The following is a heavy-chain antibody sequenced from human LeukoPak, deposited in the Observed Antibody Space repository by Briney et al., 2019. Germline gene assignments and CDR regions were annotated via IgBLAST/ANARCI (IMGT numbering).Heavy chain of an antibody. CDR1: GFTFSNYA. CDR3: AREAVVIAISGWFDP. J-gene: IGHJ5*02. Sequence: GGSLRLSCAASGFTFSNYAMTWVRQAPGKGLEWVSAISGSGGSTYYTDSVKGRFTISRDNSKNTLYLQMNSLRAEDTAVYYCAREAVVIAISGWFDPWGQGTLVTVSS. D-gene: IGHD2-21*01. CDR2: ISGSGGST. V-gene: IGHV3-23*01.